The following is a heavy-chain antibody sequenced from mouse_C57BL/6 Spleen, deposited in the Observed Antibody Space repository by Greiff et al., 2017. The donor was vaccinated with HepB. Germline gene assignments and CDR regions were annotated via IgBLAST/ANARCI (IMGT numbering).Heavy chain of an antibody. CDR2: IDPETGGT. V-gene: IGHV1-15*01. D-gene: IGHD1-1*01. CDR3: TRVYGSSLYYFDY. Sequence: VQLQQSGAELVRPGASVTLSCKASGYTFTDYEMHWVKQTPVHGLEWIGAIDPETGGTAYNQKFKGKAILTADKSSSTAYMELRSLTSEDSAVYYCTRVYGSSLYYFDYWGQGTTLTVSS. CDR1: GYTFTDYE. J-gene: IGHJ2*01.